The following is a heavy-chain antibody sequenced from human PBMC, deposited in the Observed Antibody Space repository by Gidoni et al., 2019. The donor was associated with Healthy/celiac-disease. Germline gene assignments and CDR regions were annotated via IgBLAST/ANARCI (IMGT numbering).Heavy chain of an antibody. J-gene: IGHJ3*02. CDR3: ATYCGGDCYPVYAFDI. V-gene: IGHV1-24*01. Sequence: QVQLVQSGAEVKKPGASVKVSCKVSGYTLTELSMHWVRQAPGKGLERMGGFDPEDGETIYAQKFQGRVTMTEDTSTDTAYMELSSLRSEDTAVYYCATYCGGDCYPVYAFDIWGQGTMVTVSS. CDR1: GYTLTELS. D-gene: IGHD2-21*02. CDR2: FDPEDGET.